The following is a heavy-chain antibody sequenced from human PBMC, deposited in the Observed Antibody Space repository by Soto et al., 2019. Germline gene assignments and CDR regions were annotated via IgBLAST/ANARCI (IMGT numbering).Heavy chain of an antibody. CDR2: ISGSGGST. CDR3: AKEGEYYYYYMDV. V-gene: IGHV3-23*01. Sequence: GESLRLSCAASGFPFSYYSMNWVRQVPGKGLEWVSAISGSGGSTYYADSVKGRFTISRDNSKNTLYLQMNSLRAEDTAVYYCAKEGEYYYYYMDVWGKGTTVTVSS. CDR1: GFPFSYYS. D-gene: IGHD3-10*01. J-gene: IGHJ6*03.